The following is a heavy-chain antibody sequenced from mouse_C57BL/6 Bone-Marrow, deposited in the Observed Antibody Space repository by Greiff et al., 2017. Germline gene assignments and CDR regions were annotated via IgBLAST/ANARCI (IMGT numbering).Heavy chain of an antibody. CDR1: GYTFTDYN. J-gene: IGHJ2*01. CDR2: INPNNGGT. D-gene: IGHD1-1*01. CDR3: ARVITTVVFDY. V-gene: IGHV1-22*01. Sequence: EVQLVESGPELVKPGASVKMSCKASGYTFTDYNMHWVKQSHGKSLEWIGYINPNNGGTSYNQKFKGKATLTVNKSSSTAYMELRSLTSEDSAVYYCARVITTVVFDYWGQGTTLTVSS.